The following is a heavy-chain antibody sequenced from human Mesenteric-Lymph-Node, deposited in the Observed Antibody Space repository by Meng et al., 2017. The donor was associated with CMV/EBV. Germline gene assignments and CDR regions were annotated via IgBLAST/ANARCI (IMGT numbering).Heavy chain of an antibody. V-gene: IGHV3-9*01. CDR3: ASGEIQLWARY. D-gene: IGHD5-18*01. Sequence: SLKISCAASGFTFDDYAMHWVWQAPGKGLEWVSGISWNSGSIGYADSVKGRFTISRDNAKNSLYLQMNSLRAEDTAVYYCASGEIQLWARYWGQGTLVTVSS. J-gene: IGHJ4*02. CDR1: GFTFDDYA. CDR2: ISWNSGSI.